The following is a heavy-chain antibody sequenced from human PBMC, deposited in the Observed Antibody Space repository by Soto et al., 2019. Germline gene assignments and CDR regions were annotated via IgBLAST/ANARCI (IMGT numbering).Heavy chain of an antibody. CDR3: AKRGYCSSTSCAFYYYYGMDV. CDR1: GLTFSRSA. V-gene: IGHV3-23*01. D-gene: IGHD2-2*01. J-gene: IGHJ6*02. Sequence: GGSLRLSCAASGLTFSRSAMSWVRQAPGNGLEWVSAIRGSGGMTYYADSVKGRFTISRDNSKNTVYLQMNSLRAEDTAVYYCAKRGYCSSTSCAFYYYYGMDVWGQGTTVTVYS. CDR2: IRGSGGMT.